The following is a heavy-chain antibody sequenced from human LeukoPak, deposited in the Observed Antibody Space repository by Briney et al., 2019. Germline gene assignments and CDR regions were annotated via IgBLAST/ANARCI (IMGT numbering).Heavy chain of an antibody. CDR1: GYTFTDYY. CDR3: ARDRSGYYSNFDY. V-gene: IGHV1-2*02. CDR2: INPHSGAT. J-gene: IGHJ4*02. D-gene: IGHD3-22*01. Sequence: ASVKVSCKASGYTFTDYYMHWVRQAPGQGLEWMGWINPHSGATNYAQKFQGRVTMTRDTSITTAYMELSRLRSVDTAVYYCARDRSGYYSNFDYWGQGTLVTVSS.